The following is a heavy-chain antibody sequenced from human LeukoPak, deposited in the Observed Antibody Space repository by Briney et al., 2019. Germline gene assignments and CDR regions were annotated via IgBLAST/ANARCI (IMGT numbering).Heavy chain of an antibody. D-gene: IGHD4-23*01. CDR3: AKERVVGETGTVGFDF. J-gene: IGHJ4*02. CDR2: ISGSGANT. V-gene: IGHV3-23*01. CDR1: GFTFSNCP. Sequence: GGSLRRSCVASGFTFSNCPMSWVRQAPGQGLEWVTAISGSGANTYYSDSVKGRFTVSRDNSRNTLYVQMNNLRADDTAVYYCAKERVVGETGTVGFDFWGQGALVTVSS.